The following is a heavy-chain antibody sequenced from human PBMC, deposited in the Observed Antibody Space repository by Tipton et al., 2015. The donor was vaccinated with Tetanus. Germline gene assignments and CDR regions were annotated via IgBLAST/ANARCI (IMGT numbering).Heavy chain of an antibody. J-gene: IGHJ4*02. CDR3: TKGAWFDY. CDR2: ITSNSVNR. Sequence: SLRLSCAASGFTFDDSAMHWVRQAPGKGLEWVSGITSNSVNRGYADSVKGRFTISRDNGKKSLYLQMDSLRAEDPALYYCTKGAWFDYWGQGTLVTVSS. CDR1: GFTFDDSA. V-gene: IGHV3-9*01.